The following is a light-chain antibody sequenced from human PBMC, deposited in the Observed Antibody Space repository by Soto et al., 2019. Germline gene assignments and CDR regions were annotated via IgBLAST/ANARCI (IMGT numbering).Light chain of an antibody. CDR3: QHLNSYPH. CDR2: AAS. V-gene: IGKV1-9*01. Sequence: DIQLTQYPSSLSASVGDRVTITCRASQDISSYLAWYQQKLGKAPKLLIYAASTLQSGVPSRFSGSGSGTDFTLTISSLQPEDFATYFCQHLNSYPHFGGGTKVEIK. J-gene: IGKJ4*01. CDR1: QDISSY.